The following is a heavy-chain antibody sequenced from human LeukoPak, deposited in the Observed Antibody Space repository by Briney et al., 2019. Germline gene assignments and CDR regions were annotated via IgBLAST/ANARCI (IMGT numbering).Heavy chain of an antibody. Sequence: GASVKVSCKASGYTFTSYGISWVRQAPGQGLEWMGWISAYNGNTNYAQKLQGRVTMTTDTSTSTAYMELRSLRSDDTAVYYCARRPPYSSGWYTFDYWGQGTLVTVSS. CDR3: ARRPPYSSGWYTFDY. D-gene: IGHD6-19*01. CDR1: GYTFTSYG. J-gene: IGHJ4*02. CDR2: ISAYNGNT. V-gene: IGHV1-18*01.